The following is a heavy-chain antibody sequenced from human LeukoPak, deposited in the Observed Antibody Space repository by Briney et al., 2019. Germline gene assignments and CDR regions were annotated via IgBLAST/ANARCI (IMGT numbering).Heavy chain of an antibody. CDR2: ISGSGSST. CDR1: GITLSNYG. J-gene: IGHJ6*02. CDR3: AKCKGLYYYYGMDV. V-gene: IGHV3-23*01. D-gene: IGHD2-8*01. Sequence: GGSLRLSCAVSGITLSNYGMTWVRQAPGKGLEWVAGISGSGSSTHYADSVKGRLTISRDNSKNTLYLQMNGLRAEDTAVYYCAKCKGLYYYYGMDVWGQGTTVTVSS.